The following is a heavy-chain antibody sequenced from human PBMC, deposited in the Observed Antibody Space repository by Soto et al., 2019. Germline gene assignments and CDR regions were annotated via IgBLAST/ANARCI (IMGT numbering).Heavy chain of an antibody. CDR2: IIPILGIA. V-gene: IGHV1-69*04. Sequence: SVKVSCKASGGTFSSYTISWVRQAPGQGLEWMGRIIPILGIANYAQKFQGRVTITADKSTSTAYMELSSLRSEDTAVYYCAREGIQLREYYFDYWGQGTLVTVS. CDR3: AREGIQLREYYFDY. J-gene: IGHJ4*02. CDR1: GGTFSSYT. D-gene: IGHD5-18*01.